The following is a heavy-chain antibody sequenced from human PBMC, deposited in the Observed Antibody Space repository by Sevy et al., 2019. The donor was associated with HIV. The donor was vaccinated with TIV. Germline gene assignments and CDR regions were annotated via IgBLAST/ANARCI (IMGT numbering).Heavy chain of an antibody. CDR2: ISYDGSNK. CDR1: GFTFSSYA. J-gene: IGHJ4*02. V-gene: IGHV3-30-3*01. Sequence: GGSLRLSCAASGFTFSSYAMHWVRQAPGKGLEWVAVISYDGSNKYYADSVKGRFTISRDNSKNTLYLQMNSLRAEDTAVYYCAGEGQAAGTRHFDYWGQGTLVTVSS. CDR3: AGEGQAAGTRHFDY. D-gene: IGHD6-19*01.